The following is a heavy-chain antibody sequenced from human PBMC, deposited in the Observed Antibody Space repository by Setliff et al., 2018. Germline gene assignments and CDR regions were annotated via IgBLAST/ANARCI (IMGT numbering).Heavy chain of an antibody. V-gene: IGHV4-39*07. CDR2: IYYDGRT. J-gene: IGHJ4*02. CDR1: GGSISRSSYY. D-gene: IGHD3-16*01. CDR3: ARDYGPNDY. Sequence: SETLSLTCSVSGGSISRSSYYWTWIRQPPGKGLEWIASIYYDGRTFAHPSVRGRVTISVDTSKNQFSLRLSSVTAADTAVYFCARDYGPNDYWGQGSLVTVSS.